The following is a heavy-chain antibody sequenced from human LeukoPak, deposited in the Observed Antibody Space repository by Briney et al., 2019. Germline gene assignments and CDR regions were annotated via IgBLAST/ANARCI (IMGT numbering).Heavy chain of an antibody. CDR1: GGSISSGTYS. V-gene: IGHV4-30-4*07. Sequence: SETLSLTCAVSGGSISSGTYSWSWIRQPPGKGLEWIGYIFYTGSTNYNPSLKSRVTISVDTSKNQFSLRLSSVTAADTAVYDCARGVEYSGYEKTLFDYWGQGTLVTVSS. CDR2: IFYTGST. J-gene: IGHJ4*02. D-gene: IGHD5-12*01. CDR3: ARGVEYSGYEKTLFDY.